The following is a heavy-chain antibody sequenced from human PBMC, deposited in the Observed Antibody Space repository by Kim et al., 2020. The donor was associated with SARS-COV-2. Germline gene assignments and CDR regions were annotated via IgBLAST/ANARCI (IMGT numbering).Heavy chain of an antibody. Sequence: ASVKVSCKTSGYTFTSYAMNWVRQAPGQGFEWMGWINTKTAKPTYAQGFTGRFVFSLDTSVSTAYLQISSLKAEDTAVYYCARDAYYMSVAGTFDPWGQGTLVTVSS. D-gene: IGHD6-19*01. CDR3: ARDAYYMSVAGTFDP. J-gene: IGHJ5*02. CDR1: GYTFTSYA. CDR2: INTKTAKP. V-gene: IGHV7-4-1*02.